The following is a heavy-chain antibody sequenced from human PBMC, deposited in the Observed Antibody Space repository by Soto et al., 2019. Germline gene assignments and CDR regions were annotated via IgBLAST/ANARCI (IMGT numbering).Heavy chain of an antibody. V-gene: IGHV1-8*01. Sequence: QVQLVQSGAEVKKPGASVKVSCKASGYTFTSYDINWVRQATGQGLEWLGWMNPNSGNTGYAQEFQGRVTMTRNTSISTAYMELSSLRSEDTAVYYGARGKGSGWYRWFDPCGQRTLVTVSS. J-gene: IGHJ5*02. D-gene: IGHD6-19*01. CDR2: MNPNSGNT. CDR3: ARGKGSGWYRWFDP. CDR1: GYTFTSYD.